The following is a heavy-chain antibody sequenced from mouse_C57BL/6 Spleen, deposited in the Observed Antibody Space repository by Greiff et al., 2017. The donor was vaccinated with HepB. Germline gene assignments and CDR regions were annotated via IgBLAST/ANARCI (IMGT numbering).Heavy chain of an antibody. V-gene: IGHV5-17*01. J-gene: IGHJ4*01. D-gene: IGHD2-4*01. CDR1: GFTFSDYG. CDR3: GRRDALIDYAMDY. CDR2: ISSGSSTI. Sequence: EVQRVESGGGLVKPGGSLKLSCAASGFTFSDYGMHWVRQAPEKGLEWVAYISSGSSTIYYADTVKGRFTISRDNAKNTLFLQMTSLRSEDTAMYYCGRRDALIDYAMDYWGQGTSVTVSS.